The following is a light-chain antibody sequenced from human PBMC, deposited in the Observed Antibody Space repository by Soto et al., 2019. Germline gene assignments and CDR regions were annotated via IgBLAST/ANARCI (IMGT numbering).Light chain of an antibody. Sequence: QSVLTQPPSASGSPGQSVTISWTGTSSDVGRYDFVSWYQHHPGKVPKLMIYEVTKRPSGVPDRFSGSKSGNTASLTVSGLLPEDDADYYCASYAGGNQVFGTGTKVTVL. V-gene: IGLV2-8*01. J-gene: IGLJ1*01. CDR3: ASYAGGNQV. CDR2: EVT. CDR1: SSDVGRYDF.